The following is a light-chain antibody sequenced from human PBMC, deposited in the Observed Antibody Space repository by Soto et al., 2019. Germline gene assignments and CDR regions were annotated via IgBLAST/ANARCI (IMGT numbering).Light chain of an antibody. V-gene: IGLV1-40*01. CDR2: GNS. CDR1: SSNIGAGYD. J-gene: IGLJ3*02. CDR3: QSYDSSLSGWV. Sequence: QSVLTQPPSVSGAPGQRVTISCTGSSSNIGAGYDVHWYQQLPGTAPKLLIYGNSNRLSEVPDRFSGSKSGTSASLAITGLRAEDGAEYYCQSYDSSLSGWVFGGGTKLTVL.